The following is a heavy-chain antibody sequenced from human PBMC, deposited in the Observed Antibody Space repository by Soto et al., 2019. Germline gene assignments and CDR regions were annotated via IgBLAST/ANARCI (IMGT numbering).Heavy chain of an antibody. D-gene: IGHD5-12*01. CDR2: IYHSGST. V-gene: IGHV4-4*02. Sequence: QVQLQESGPGLVKPSGTLSLTCAVSGGSISSSNWWSWVRQPPGKGLVWIGQIYHSGSTNYNPSLQSRVTISVDKSKNQFSLKRSSVTAADTAVYYCARKNVRLRPRTYFDYWGQGTLVTVSS. CDR3: ARKNVRLRPRTYFDY. CDR1: GGSISSSNW. J-gene: IGHJ4*02.